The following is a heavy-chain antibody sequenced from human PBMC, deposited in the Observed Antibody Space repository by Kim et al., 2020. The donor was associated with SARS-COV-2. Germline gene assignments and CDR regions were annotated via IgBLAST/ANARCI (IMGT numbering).Heavy chain of an antibody. CDR3: ARSYREFYYYYGMDV. V-gene: IGHV5-51*01. CDR1: GYSFTSYW. J-gene: IGHJ6*02. CDR2: IYPGDSDT. Sequence: GESLKISCKGSGYSFTSYWIGWVRQMPGKGLEWMGIIYPGDSDTRYSPSFQGQVTISADKSISTAYLQWSSLKASDTAMYYCARSYREFYYYYGMDVWGQGTTVTVSS. D-gene: IGHD3-16*02.